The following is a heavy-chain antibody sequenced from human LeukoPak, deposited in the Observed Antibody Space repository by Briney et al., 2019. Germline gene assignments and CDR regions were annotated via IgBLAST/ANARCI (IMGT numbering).Heavy chain of an antibody. D-gene: IGHD4-17*01. CDR3: ARGYGDWFDT. CDR1: GFTFNSYW. J-gene: IGHJ5*02. CDR2: INSDESRT. Sequence: PGGSLRLSCAASGFTFNSYWMHWVRQAPGKGLVWVSRINSDESRTAYADSVKGRFSISRDNAKNTLYLQMNSLRAEDTAVYYCARGYGDWFDTWGQGTLVTVSS. V-gene: IGHV3-74*01.